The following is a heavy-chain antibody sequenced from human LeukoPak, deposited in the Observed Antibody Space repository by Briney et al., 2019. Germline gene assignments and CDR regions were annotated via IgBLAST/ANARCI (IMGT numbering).Heavy chain of an antibody. CDR3: ARVYTSSWYGDY. CDR2: ISSSSSYI. V-gene: IGHV3-21*01. CDR1: GFTFSSYS. D-gene: IGHD6-13*01. Sequence: PGGSLRLSCAASGFTFSSYSMNWVRQAPGKGLEWVSSISSSSSYIYYADSVKGRFTISRDNAKNSLYLQMSSLRAEDTAVYYCARVYTSSWYGDYWGQGTLVTVSS. J-gene: IGHJ4*02.